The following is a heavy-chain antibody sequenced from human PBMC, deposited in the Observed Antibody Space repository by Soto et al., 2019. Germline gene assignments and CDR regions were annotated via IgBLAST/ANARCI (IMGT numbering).Heavy chain of an antibody. D-gene: IGHD6-13*01. CDR3: ARANQSSWYSD. J-gene: IGHJ4*02. CDR2: INPSGGST. Sequence: ASVKVSCKASGYTFTRYYMHWVRQAPGQGLEWMGIINPSGGSTSYAQKFQGRVTMTRDTSTSTVYMELSSLRSEDTAVEDCARANQSSWYSDWGKGTLVTVDS. V-gene: IGHV1-46*03. CDR1: GYTFTRYY.